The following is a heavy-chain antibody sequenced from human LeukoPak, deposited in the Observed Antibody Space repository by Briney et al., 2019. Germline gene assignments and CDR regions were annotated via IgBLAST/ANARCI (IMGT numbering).Heavy chain of an antibody. CDR2: ISGSGGST. Sequence: GASLSLSCAASGFTLSSYAMSGVRQAPGKGREGVSSISGSGGSTYYADSVKGRFTISRDNSKNTLYLQMNSLRAEDTPVYYCAKASGSGYGYYYYYGMDVWGQGTTVTVPS. V-gene: IGHV3-23*01. J-gene: IGHJ6*02. CDR3: AKASGSGYGYYYYYGMDV. D-gene: IGHD3-10*01. CDR1: GFTLSSYA.